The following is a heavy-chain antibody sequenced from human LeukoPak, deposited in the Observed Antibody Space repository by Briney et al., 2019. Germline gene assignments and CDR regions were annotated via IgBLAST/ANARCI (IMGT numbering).Heavy chain of an antibody. D-gene: IGHD1-26*01. CDR2: IYYSGST. CDR3: ARSYEDLLNWFDP. V-gene: IGHV4-59*08. Sequence: NPSETLSLTCTVSGGSISSYYWSWIRQPPGKGLEWIGYIYYSGSTNYNPSLKSRVTISVDTSKNQFSLKLSSVTAADTAVYYCARSYEDLLNWFDPWGQGTLVTVSS. CDR1: GGSISSYY. J-gene: IGHJ5*02.